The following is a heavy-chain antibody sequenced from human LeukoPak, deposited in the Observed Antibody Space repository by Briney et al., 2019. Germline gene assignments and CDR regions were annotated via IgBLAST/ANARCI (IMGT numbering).Heavy chain of an antibody. V-gene: IGHV4-30-4*01. J-gene: IGHJ3*02. CDR2: IYYSGST. CDR3: AGQSVASDAFDI. CDR1: GGSISSGDYY. Sequence: PSETLSLTCTVSGGSISSGDYYWSWIRQPPGKGLEWLGYIYYSGSTYYNPSLKSRVTISVDTSKNQFSLKLSSVTAADTAVYYCAGQSVASDAFDIWGQGTMVTVSS. D-gene: IGHD4-23*01.